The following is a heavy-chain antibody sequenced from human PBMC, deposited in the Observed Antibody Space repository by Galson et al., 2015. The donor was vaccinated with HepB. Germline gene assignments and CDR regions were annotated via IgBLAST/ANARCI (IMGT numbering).Heavy chain of an antibody. CDR1: GYTFTTYA. Sequence: SVKVSCKASGYTFTTYAIHWVRQAPGQGLEWLGWIYPGNGDAKFSQKFQGRLTMTRDTSANTAYLELTSLTSEDTAVYYCARDRLLRGSPGGATVWGEGINSTREIVGKTAYMELTLLAAEDTGVYECGAERLLGGSRGGANGRGKGTTVTVSS. D-gene: IGHD3-10*01. V-gene: IGHV1-3*01. CDR3: ARDRLLRGSPGGATVWGEGINSTREIVGKTAYMELTLLAAEDTGVYECGAERLLGGSRGGANG. J-gene: IGHJ6*04. CDR2: IYPGNGDA.